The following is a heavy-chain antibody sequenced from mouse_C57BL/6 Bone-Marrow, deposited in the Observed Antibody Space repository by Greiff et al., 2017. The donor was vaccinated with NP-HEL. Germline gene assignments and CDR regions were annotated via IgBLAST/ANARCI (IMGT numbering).Heavy chain of an antibody. J-gene: IGHJ1*03. CDR2: ISNKANGYTS. D-gene: IGHD1-1*01. Sequence: DVKLVESGGGLVQPGGSLSLSCAASGFTFTDYYMSWVRQPPGQALEWLGFISNKANGYTSEYSASVKGRLTISRDNSQSILYLQMNVLGAEDSSTYYCAKYRGYGSSYEYFDVWGKGTTVTVSA. V-gene: IGHV7-3*01. CDR1: GFTFTDYY. CDR3: AKYRGYGSSYEYFDV.